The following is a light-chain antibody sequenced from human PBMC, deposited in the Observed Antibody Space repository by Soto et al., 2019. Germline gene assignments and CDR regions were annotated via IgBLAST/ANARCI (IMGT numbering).Light chain of an antibody. CDR1: QSVVSSY. V-gene: IGKV3-20*01. Sequence: EIVLTQSPGTLSLSPGERATLSYRASQSVVSSYLAWYQKKPGQAPRLLIYRASSRATGIPDRFSGSGSGTDFTLTISRLEPEDFAVYYCHQYGGSYTFGQGTKLEIK. CDR3: HQYGGSYT. J-gene: IGKJ2*01. CDR2: RAS.